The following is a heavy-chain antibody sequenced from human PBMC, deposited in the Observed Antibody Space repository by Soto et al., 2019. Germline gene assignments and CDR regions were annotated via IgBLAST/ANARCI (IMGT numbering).Heavy chain of an antibody. CDR2: VSHSGST. CDR3: ARGPYDILSGSRGCFDY. J-gene: IGHJ4*01. Sequence: QVQLQQWGAGLLKPSETLSLTCAVYGGSFSGYYWSWIRQPPGKGLEWIGEVSHSGSTKYNPSLESRVTISVDTSKNQFSLRLSSMTAADTALYYCARGPYDILSGSRGCFDYWGHGILVTVSS. V-gene: IGHV4-34*01. D-gene: IGHD3-9*01. CDR1: GGSFSGYY.